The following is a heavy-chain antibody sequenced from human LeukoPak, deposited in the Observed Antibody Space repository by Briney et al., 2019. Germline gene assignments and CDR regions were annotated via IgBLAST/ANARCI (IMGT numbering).Heavy chain of an antibody. V-gene: IGHV4-34*01. D-gene: IGHD4-17*01. CDR2: INHSGST. CDR1: GGSFSGYY. Sequence: SETLSLTCAVYGGSFSGYYWSWIRQPPGKGLEWIGEINHSGSTNYNPSLKSRVTISVDTSKNQFSLKLSSVTAADTAVYYCARGMTTVTYDRFDYWGQGTLVTVSS. CDR3: ARGMTTVTYDRFDY. J-gene: IGHJ4*02.